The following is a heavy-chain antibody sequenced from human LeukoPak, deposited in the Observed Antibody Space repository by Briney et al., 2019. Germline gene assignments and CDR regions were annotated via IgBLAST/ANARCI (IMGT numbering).Heavy chain of an antibody. CDR2: INPSGGST. CDR1: GYTFTSYY. CDR3: ARDILGEDYYYYGMDV. D-gene: IGHD4-17*01. V-gene: IGHV1-46*01. J-gene: IGHJ6*02. Sequence: ASVKVSCMASGYTFTSYYMHWVRQAPGQGLEWMGIINPSGGSTSYAQKFQGRVTMTRDTSTSTVYMELSSLRSEDTAVYYCARDILGEDYYYYGMDVWGQGTTVTVSS.